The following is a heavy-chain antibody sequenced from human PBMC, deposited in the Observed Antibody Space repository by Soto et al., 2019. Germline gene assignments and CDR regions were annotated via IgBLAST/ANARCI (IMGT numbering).Heavy chain of an antibody. D-gene: IGHD6-13*01. V-gene: IGHV5-51*01. CDR2: IYPGDSDT. Sequence: GESLKISDKGSGCRFTSYWIGWVRQMPGKGLECMGIIYPGDSDTRYSPSFQGQVTISADKSISTAYLQWSSLKASDTAMYYCARTAAAGKNYYGVDVWGQGTTVTVSS. CDR1: GCRFTSYW. CDR3: ARTAAAGKNYYGVDV. J-gene: IGHJ6*02.